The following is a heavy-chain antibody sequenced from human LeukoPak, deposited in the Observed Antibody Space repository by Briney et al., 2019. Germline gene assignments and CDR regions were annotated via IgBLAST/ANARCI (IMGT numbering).Heavy chain of an antibody. Sequence: SETLSLTCTVSGGSISSYYWSWIRQPPGKGLEWIGYIYYSGSTNYNPSLKSRVTISVDTSKNQFSLKLSSVTAADTAVYYCARAYYDFWSGRYYYYMDFWGKGTTVTVSS. D-gene: IGHD3-3*01. J-gene: IGHJ6*03. CDR3: ARAYYDFWSGRYYYYMDF. CDR2: IYYSGST. V-gene: IGHV4-59*01. CDR1: GGSISSYY.